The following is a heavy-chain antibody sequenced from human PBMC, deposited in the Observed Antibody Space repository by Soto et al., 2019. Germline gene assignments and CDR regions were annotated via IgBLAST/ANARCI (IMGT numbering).Heavy chain of an antibody. V-gene: IGHV1-69*01. CDR3: TRSMGSGGVIGGFDY. J-gene: IGHJ4*02. D-gene: IGHD3-16*02. Sequence: YAQKFQGRVTITVDESTTTAYMELSSLRSDDTAVYYCTRSMGSGGVIGGFDYWGQGTLVTVPS.